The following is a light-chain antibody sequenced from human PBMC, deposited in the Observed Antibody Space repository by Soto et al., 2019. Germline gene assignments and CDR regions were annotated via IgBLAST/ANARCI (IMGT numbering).Light chain of an antibody. CDR1: PSASNS. CDR3: QQRNKWPPVT. Sequence: ESVLTQSPATLFLSPGERATLSCRTSPSASNSLAWYQHIPGQAPRLLIYDASNRAIGVPTRFSGSGSGTDFTLTISSLELEDFAVYYCQQRNKWPPVTFGGGTRVEIK. CDR2: DAS. J-gene: IGKJ4*01. V-gene: IGKV3-11*01.